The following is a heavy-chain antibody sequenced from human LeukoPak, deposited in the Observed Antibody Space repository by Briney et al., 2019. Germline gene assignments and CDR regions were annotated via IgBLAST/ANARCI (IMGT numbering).Heavy chain of an antibody. V-gene: IGHV3-48*01. CDR3: AIDKGSGYNPGRMDG. J-gene: IGHJ6*03. CDR1: GFIFSTYS. CDR2: ISSNPGTT. Sequence: GGSLRLSCAASGFIFSTYSMDWVRQAPGKGLEWVSCISSNPGTTYYADSVKGRFTIPRDRAKNSLYLQMNSLRAEDTAVYYCAIDKGSGYNPGRMDGWGKGTTVTVSS. D-gene: IGHD5-12*01.